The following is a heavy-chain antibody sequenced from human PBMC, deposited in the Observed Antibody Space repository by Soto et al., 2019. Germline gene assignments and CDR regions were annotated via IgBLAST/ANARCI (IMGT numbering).Heavy chain of an antibody. CDR3: ATSSPHIDN. J-gene: IGHJ4*02. CDR2: ISYDGTNT. Sequence: QVQLVESGGGVVQPGRSLRLSCAASGSAFSGYSMHWVRQAPGKGLEWVAIISYDGTNTYYADSVRGRFTVSRDNSRNTLNLQMNSLRVEDTAVYYCATSSPHIDNWGQGTLVTVSS. V-gene: IGHV3-30-3*01. CDR1: GSAFSGYS.